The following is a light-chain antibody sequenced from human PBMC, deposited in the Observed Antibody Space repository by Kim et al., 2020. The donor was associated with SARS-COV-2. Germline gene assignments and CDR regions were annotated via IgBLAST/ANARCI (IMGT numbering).Light chain of an antibody. CDR2: EDN. CDR1: SGSIASNY. Sequence: GKTVTISCTRSSGSIASNYVQWYQQRPGSAPTTVIYEDNQRPAGVPGRFSGSIDSSSNSASLTSSGLKTEDEADYCCQSYDSSKQVFGGGTQLTVL. V-gene: IGLV6-57*03. J-gene: IGLJ3*02. CDR3: QSYDSSKQV.